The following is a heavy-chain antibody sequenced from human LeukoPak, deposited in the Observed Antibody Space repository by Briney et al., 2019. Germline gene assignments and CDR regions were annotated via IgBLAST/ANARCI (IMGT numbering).Heavy chain of an antibody. V-gene: IGHV3-21*01. CDR2: ISSSGSYM. Sequence: GGSLRLSCAASGFTFSNYSMNWVRQAPGKGLEGVSSISSSGSYMYYADSVKGRFTISRDNAKNSLYLQMNSLRAEDTAVYYCARDFPRKGGQGTLVTVSS. CDR3: ARDFPRK. CDR1: GFTFSNYS. J-gene: IGHJ4*02.